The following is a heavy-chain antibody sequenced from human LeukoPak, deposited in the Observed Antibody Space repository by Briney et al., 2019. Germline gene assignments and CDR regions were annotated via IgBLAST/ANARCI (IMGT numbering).Heavy chain of an antibody. Sequence: GGSLRLSCTGSGFTFGDHAMSWVRQAPGKGLEWVGFIRGKAYRGTTEYAASVKGRFTISRDDSASIAYLQMNSLRIEDTAVYYCARGPIQLWIHNAMDVWGQGTTVTVSS. CDR1: GFTFGDHA. V-gene: IGHV3-49*04. J-gene: IGHJ6*02. D-gene: IGHD5-18*01. CDR3: ARGPIQLWIHNAMDV. CDR2: IRGKAYRGTT.